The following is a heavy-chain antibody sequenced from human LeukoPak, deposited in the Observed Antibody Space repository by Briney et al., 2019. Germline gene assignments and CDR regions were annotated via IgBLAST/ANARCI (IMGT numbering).Heavy chain of an antibody. J-gene: IGHJ3*02. CDR1: GGSISSYY. V-gene: IGHV4-4*07. CDR3: ARDTGSYYVNDAFDI. D-gene: IGHD1-26*01. Sequence: PSETLSLTCTVSGGSISSYYWSWIRQPAGKGLEWIGRIYTSGSTNYNPSLKSRVTMSVDTSKNQFSPKLSSVTAADTAVYYCARDTGSYYVNDAFDIWGQGTMVTVSS. CDR2: IYTSGST.